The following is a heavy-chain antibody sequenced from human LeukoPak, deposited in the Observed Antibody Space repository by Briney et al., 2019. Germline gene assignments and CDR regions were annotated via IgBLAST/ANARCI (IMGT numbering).Heavy chain of an antibody. J-gene: IGHJ3*02. CDR1: GFTFSRYW. Sequence: GGSLRLSCAASGFTFSRYWMSWVRQAPGKGLEWVANIKQDGSEQYYVDSVKGRFTISRDNARNSLYLQMNSLRGEDTAVFYCARGAFDSSGYYLGRAFDIWGQGTMVTVSS. CDR3: ARGAFDSSGYYLGRAFDI. V-gene: IGHV3-7*01. D-gene: IGHD3-22*01. CDR2: IKQDGSEQ.